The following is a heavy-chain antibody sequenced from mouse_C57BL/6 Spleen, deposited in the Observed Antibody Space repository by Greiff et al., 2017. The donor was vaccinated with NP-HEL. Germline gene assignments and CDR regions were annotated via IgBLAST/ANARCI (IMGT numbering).Heavy chain of an antibody. CDR2: IYPSDSET. J-gene: IGHJ4*01. Sequence: VQLQQSGAELVRPGSSVKLSCKASGYTFTSYWMDWVKQRPGQGLEWIGNIYPSDSETHYNQKFKDKATLTVDKSSSTAYMKLSSLTSEDSAFYYCASLMDPYAMDYWGQGTSVTVSS. D-gene: IGHD1-1*02. CDR1: GYTFTSYW. CDR3: ASLMDPYAMDY. V-gene: IGHV1-61*01.